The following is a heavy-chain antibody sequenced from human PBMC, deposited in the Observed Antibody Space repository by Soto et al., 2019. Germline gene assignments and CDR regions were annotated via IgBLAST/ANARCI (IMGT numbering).Heavy chain of an antibody. D-gene: IGHD6-6*01. V-gene: IGHV3-30*18. J-gene: IGHJ4*02. CDR3: AKGGWYTSSSRSDC. CDR1: GFTLSGVD. CDR2: MSYDGRNQ. Sequence: QVQLVESGGGVVQPGTSLRLSCSASGFTLSGVDMHWVRQAPGKGLEWVAVMSYDGRNQYYADSVKGRFTVSRDSSKSKLYLQMISLRTEDAAVYYCAKGGWYTSSSRSDCWGQGTLVTVSS.